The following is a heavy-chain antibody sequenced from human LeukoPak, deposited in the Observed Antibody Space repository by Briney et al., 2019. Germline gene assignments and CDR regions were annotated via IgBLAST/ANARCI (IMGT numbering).Heavy chain of an antibody. CDR2: ISGSGGST. J-gene: IGHJ4*02. CDR1: GFTFSSYA. V-gene: IGHV3-23*01. CDR3: AKDRGRITMVRGVIPDY. D-gene: IGHD3-10*01. Sequence: GESLRLSCAASGFTFSSYAMSWVRQAPGKGLEWVSAISGSGGSTYYADSVKGRFTISRDNSKNTLYLQMNSLRAEDTAVYYCAKDRGRITMVRGVIPDYWGQGTLVTVSS.